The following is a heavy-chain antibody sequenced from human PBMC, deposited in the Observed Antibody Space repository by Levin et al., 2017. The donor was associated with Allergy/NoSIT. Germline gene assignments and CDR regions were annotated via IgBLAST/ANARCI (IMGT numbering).Heavy chain of an antibody. CDR2: IKQDGSEK. CDR3: ARDWGENVRFLEWLYQRTDFDY. D-gene: IGHD3-3*01. V-gene: IGHV3-7*01. J-gene: IGHJ4*02. Sequence: LSLTCAASGFTFSSYWMSWVRQAPGKGLEWVANIKQDGSEKYYVDSVKGRFTISRDNAKNSLYLQMNSLRAEDTAVYYCARDWGENVRFLEWLYQRTDFDYWGQGTLVTVSS. CDR1: GFTFSSYW.